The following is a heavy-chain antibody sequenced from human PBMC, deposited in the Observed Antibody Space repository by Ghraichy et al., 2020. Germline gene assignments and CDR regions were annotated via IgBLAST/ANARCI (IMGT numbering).Heavy chain of an antibody. Sequence: GGSLRLSCAASGFTFSSYWMSWVRQAPGKGLEWVANIKQDGSEKYYVDSVKGRFTISRDNAKNSLYLQMNSLRAEDTAVYYCARGGRSGWYVGYYHYGMDVWGQGTTVTVSS. CDR2: IKQDGSEK. V-gene: IGHV3-7*04. CDR3: ARGGRSGWYVGYYHYGMDV. CDR1: GFTFSSYW. D-gene: IGHD6-19*01. J-gene: IGHJ6*02.